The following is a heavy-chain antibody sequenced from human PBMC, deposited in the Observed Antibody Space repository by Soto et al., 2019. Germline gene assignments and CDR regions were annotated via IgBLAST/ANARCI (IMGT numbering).Heavy chain of an antibody. V-gene: IGHV6-1*01. D-gene: IGHD6-13*01. CDR3: ARESVRLQLAYYFHY. J-gene: IGHJ4*02. Sequence: QVQLQQSGPGLVKPSQTLSLTCAISGESVSSNSAACNWIRQSPSRGLEWLVRTYYRSKWYNAYAVSVKSRTTLNPYKSKNQFALQPNSLTPADTAVYLCARESVRLQLAYYFHYWGQGTLVTVSS. CDR2: TYYRSKWYN. CDR1: GESVSSNSAA.